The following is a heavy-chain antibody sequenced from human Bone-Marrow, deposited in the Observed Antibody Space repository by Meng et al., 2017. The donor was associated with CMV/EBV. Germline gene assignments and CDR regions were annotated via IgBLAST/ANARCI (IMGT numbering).Heavy chain of an antibody. CDR1: GYTFTSYG. V-gene: IGHV1-18*01. D-gene: IGHD3-22*01. CDR2: ISAYNGNT. J-gene: IGHJ6*02. CDR3: AREGLDGYYYDSSGYSYYYYGMDV. Sequence: ASVKVSCKASGYTFTSYGINWVRQAPGQGLEWMGWISAYNGNTNYAQKLQGRVTMTTDTSTSTAYMELRSLRSDDTAVYYCAREGLDGYYYDSSGYSYYYYGMDVWGQGTTVTVSS.